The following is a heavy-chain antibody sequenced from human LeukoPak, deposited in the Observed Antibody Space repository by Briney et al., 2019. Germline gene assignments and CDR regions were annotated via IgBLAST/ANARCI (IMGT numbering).Heavy chain of an antibody. CDR3: AKAFVFGSSLTHFDY. J-gene: IGHJ4*02. Sequence: PGGSLRLSCAASGFTFSSYWMSWVRQAPGKGLEWVANIKQDGSEKYYVDSVKGRFTISRDNFKNTLYLQMNSLRAEDTAIVYCAKAFVFGSSLTHFDYWGQGTLVTVSS. V-gene: IGHV3-7*03. CDR1: GFTFSSYW. CDR2: IKQDGSEK. D-gene: IGHD6-13*01.